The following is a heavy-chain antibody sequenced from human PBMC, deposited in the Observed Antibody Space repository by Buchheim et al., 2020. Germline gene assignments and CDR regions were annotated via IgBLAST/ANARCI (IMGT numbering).Heavy chain of an antibody. CDR1: GFTFSNAW. J-gene: IGHJ4*02. CDR2: IKSKNDGGTT. V-gene: IGHV3-15*01. Sequence: EVQLVESGGGLVKPGGSLRLSCAASGFTFSNAWMSWVRQAPGKGLEWVGRIKSKNDGGTTDYAEPVKGRFTIPRDDSKNTLYLQMNSLKTEDTAVYYCTTSTVWFTPPVDYWGQGTL. D-gene: IGHD3-10*01. CDR3: TTSTVWFTPPVDY.